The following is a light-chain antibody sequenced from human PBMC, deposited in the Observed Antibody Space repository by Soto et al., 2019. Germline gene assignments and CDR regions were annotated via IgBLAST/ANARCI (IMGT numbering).Light chain of an antibody. J-gene: IGKJ4*01. V-gene: IGKV3-11*01. CDR2: DAS. CDR1: QSVSSY. Sequence: EIVLTQSPATLSLSPGERATLSCRASQSVSSYFAWYQQKPGQAPRLLIYDASNRATGIPDRFSGSGSGTDFTLTISSLDPEDFAVYYCQQRSNWPLTFGGGTRVEIK. CDR3: QQRSNWPLT.